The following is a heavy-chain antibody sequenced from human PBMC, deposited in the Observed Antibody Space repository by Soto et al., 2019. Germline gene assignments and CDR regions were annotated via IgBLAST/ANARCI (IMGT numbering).Heavy chain of an antibody. CDR2: ISYDGSNK. Sequence: PGGSLRLSCASSGFTFSSYAMHWVRQAPGKGLEWVAVISYDGSNKYYADSVKGRFTISRDNSNNTLYLQMNSLRAEDTAVYYWLRQANNKVSGTFYFEIWGRGTLVTFPS. J-gene: IGHJ4*02. D-gene: IGHD3-10*01. CDR1: GFTFSSYA. V-gene: IGHV3-30-3*01. CDR3: LRQANNKVSGTFYFEI.